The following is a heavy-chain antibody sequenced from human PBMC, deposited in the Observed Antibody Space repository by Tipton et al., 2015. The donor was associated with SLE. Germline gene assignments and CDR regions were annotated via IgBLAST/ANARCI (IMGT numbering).Heavy chain of an antibody. V-gene: IGHV5-51*01. J-gene: IGHJ6*02. CDR3: ARSGDLVGATTYYYGLDV. CDR1: GYSFTSYW. CDR2: IYPGDSDT. Sequence: QLVQSGAEVKKPGESLKISCKGSGYSFTSYWIGWVRQMPGKGLEWMGIIYPGDSDTRYSPSFQGQVTISADKSISTAYLQWSSLKASDTAMYYCARSGDLVGATTYYYGLDVWGQGTTVTVSS. D-gene: IGHD1-26*01.